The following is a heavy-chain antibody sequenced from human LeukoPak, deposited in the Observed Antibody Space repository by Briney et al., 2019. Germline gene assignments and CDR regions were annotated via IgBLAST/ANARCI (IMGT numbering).Heavy chain of an antibody. V-gene: IGHV4-59*11. CDR1: GGSISGHY. D-gene: IGHD2-21*01. CDR2: IYSSGNT. J-gene: IGHJ4*02. CDR3: AREVQGGDDFFDY. Sequence: SETLSLTCTVSGGSISGHYWSWIRQPPGKGLEWIGYIYSSGNTNYNPSLKSRVTISVDTSKNQFSLRLSSVTAADTAVYYCAREVQGGDDFFDYWGQGTLVTVSS.